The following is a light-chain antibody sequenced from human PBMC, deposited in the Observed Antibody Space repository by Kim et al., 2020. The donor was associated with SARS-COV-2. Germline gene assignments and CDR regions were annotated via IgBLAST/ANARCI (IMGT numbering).Light chain of an antibody. V-gene: IGKV1-33*01. CDR1: HDINKF. CDR3: QQYDNFPWT. CDR2: DAS. J-gene: IGKJ1*01. Sequence: DIQMTQSPSSLSASIGDGITITCQASHDINKFLNWYQQKPGKGPKLLIYDASNLETGVPSRFSGSGSETDFTLSISNLQPEDLATYYCQQYDNFPWTFGQGTKVDIK.